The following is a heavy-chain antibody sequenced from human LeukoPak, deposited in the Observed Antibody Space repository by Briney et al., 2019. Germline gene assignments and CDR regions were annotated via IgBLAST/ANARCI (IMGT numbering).Heavy chain of an antibody. V-gene: IGHV1-69*13. J-gene: IGHJ4*02. CDR3: ASGHVDAAMVTSDY. D-gene: IGHD5-18*01. CDR1: GGTFSSYA. CDR2: IIPIFGTA. Sequence: SVTVSCKASGGTFSSYAISWVRQAPGQGLEWMGGIIPIFGTANYAQKFQGRVTITADESTSTAYMELSSLRSEDTAVYYCASGHVDAAMVTSDYWGQGTLVTVSS.